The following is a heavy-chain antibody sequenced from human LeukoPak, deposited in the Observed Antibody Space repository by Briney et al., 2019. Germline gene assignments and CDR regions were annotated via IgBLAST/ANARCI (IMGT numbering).Heavy chain of an antibody. CDR2: IKQDGIEK. V-gene: IGHV3-7*01. CDR3: ARGGAVAGIDY. D-gene: IGHD6-19*01. Sequence: PGGSLRLSCLASEFSYSHYWVTWLRQARGKGLEWVASIKQDGIEKNYVDSVKGRFTISRDNAKNSLYLQMNNLRAEDTAVYYCARGGAVAGIDYWGQGTLVTVSS. J-gene: IGHJ4*02. CDR1: EFSYSHYW.